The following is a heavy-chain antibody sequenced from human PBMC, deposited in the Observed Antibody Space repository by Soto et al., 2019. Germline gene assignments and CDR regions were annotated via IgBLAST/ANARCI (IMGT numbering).Heavy chain of an antibody. CDR1: KYSFTNYW. CDR3: ARKTGDYGRFDL. CDR2: IYPGDSYT. Sequence: GESLKISCKSSKYSFTNYWIAWVRQMPGKGLEWMGIIYPGDSYTRYSPSFQGQVTISADKSISTAYLQWSSLKASDTAMYYCARKTGDYGRFDLWGRGTLVTV. D-gene: IGHD4-17*01. J-gene: IGHJ2*01. V-gene: IGHV5-51*01.